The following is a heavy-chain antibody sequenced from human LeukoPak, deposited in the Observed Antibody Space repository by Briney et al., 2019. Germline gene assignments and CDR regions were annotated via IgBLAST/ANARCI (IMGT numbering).Heavy chain of an antibody. CDR2: IYHSGST. J-gene: IGHJ4*02. V-gene: IGHV4-38-2*01. CDR1: GYSISSGYY. Sequence: SETLSLTCAVSGYSISSGYYWGWIRQPPGKGLEWIGSIYHSGSTYYNPSLKSRVTISVDTSKNQFSLKLSSVPAADTAVYYCARMNFGDTAMVKVQGYFDYWGRGTLVTVSS. D-gene: IGHD5-18*01. CDR3: ARMNFGDTAMVKVQGYFDY.